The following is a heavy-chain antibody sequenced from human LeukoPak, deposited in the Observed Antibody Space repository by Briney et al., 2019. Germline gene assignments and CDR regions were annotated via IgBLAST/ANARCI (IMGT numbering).Heavy chain of an antibody. D-gene: IGHD6-6*01. J-gene: IGHJ4*02. V-gene: IGHV3-23*01. CDR1: GFTFSSYA. Sequence: GGSLRLSCAVSGFTFSSYAMSWVRQAPGKGLEWVSAISGSGGSTYYADSVKGRFTISRDNSKNTLYLQMNSLRAEDTAVYYCAKVWGYSSSSYYYFDYWGQGTLVTVSS. CDR2: ISGSGGST. CDR3: AKVWGYSSSSYYYFDY.